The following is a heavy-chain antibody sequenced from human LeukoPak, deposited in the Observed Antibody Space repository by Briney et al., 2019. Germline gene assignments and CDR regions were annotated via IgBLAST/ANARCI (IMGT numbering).Heavy chain of an antibody. CDR2: ISYNGIT. CDR1: GGSISEYY. D-gene: IGHD3-10*02. Sequence: PSETLSLTCTVSGGSISEYYWSWIRQPPGKGLEWIAYISYNGITNYNPSLKSRVTISVDTSKNQFPLKLSSVTAADTAVYYCARHMSGDYDYWGQGTLVTVSS. CDR3: ARHMSGDYDY. J-gene: IGHJ4*02. V-gene: IGHV4-59*08.